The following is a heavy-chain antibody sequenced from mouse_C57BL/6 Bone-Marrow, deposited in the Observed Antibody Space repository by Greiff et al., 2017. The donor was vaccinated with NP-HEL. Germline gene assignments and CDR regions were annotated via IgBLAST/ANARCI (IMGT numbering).Heavy chain of an antibody. CDR3: TRWRVYSNSGWFAY. CDR1: GFTFSSYA. V-gene: IGHV5-9-1*02. D-gene: IGHD2-5*01. Sequence: EVKVEESGEGLVKPGGSLKLSCAASGFTFSSYAMSWVRQTPEKRLEWVAYISSGGDYIYYADTVKGRFTISRDNARNTLYLQMSSLKSEDTAMYYCTRWRVYSNSGWFAYWGQGTLVTVSA. J-gene: IGHJ3*01. CDR2: ISSGGDYI.